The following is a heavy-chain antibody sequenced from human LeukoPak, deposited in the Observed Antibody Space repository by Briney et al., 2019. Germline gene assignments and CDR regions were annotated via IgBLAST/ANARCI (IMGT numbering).Heavy chain of an antibody. J-gene: IGHJ6*02. CDR3: ARIADYDILTGYSALEGMDV. V-gene: IGHV4-59*01. Sequence: PSETLSLTCTVSGGSISSYYWSWIRQPPGKGLEWIGYIYYSGSTNYNPSLKSRVTISVDTSKNQFSLKLSSVTAADTAVYYCARIADYDILTGYSALEGMDVWGQGTTVTVSS. CDR2: IYYSGST. CDR1: GGSISSYY. D-gene: IGHD3-9*01.